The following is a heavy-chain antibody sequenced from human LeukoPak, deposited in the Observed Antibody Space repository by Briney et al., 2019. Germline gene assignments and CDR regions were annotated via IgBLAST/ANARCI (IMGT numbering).Heavy chain of an antibody. Sequence: GASVKVSCKASGYTFTSYGISWVRQAPGQGLEWMGWISAYNGNTNYAQKLQGRVTMTTDTSTSTAYMELRSLRSDDTAVYYCARDTGEDSSGGDDYGDLGNYYYYYGMDVWGQGTTVTVSS. J-gene: IGHJ6*02. V-gene: IGHV1-18*01. CDR1: GYTFTSYG. D-gene: IGHD4-17*01. CDR3: ARDTGEDSSGGDDYGDLGNYYYYYGMDV. CDR2: ISAYNGNT.